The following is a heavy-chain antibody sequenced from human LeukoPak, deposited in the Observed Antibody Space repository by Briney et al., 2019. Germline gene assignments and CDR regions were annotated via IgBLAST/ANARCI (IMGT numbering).Heavy chain of an antibody. D-gene: IGHD5-12*01. J-gene: IGHJ3*02. Sequence: ASVKVSCKASGYTFTSYGISWVRQAPGQGLEWMGWISAYNGNTNYAQKLQGRVTMTTDTSTSTAYMELRGLRSDDTAVYYCARYEYSGYDFRFGAFDIWGQGTMVTVSS. CDR2: ISAYNGNT. CDR1: GYTFTSYG. CDR3: ARYEYSGYDFRFGAFDI. V-gene: IGHV1-18*01.